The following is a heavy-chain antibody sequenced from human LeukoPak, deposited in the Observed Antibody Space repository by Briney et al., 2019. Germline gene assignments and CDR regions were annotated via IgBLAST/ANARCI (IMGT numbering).Heavy chain of an antibody. CDR1: GFTFSSYS. J-gene: IGHJ4*02. D-gene: IGHD4-17*01. CDR2: ISGSGGTT. CDR3: AKELTTERTPGVDS. Sequence: QPGGSLRLSCTASGFTFSSYSMSWVRQGPGTGLEWVSAISGSGGTTFYADSVKGRFTISRDNSKKTLYLQVNSLRAEDTAVYFCAKELTTERTPGVDSWGQGTLVTVSS. V-gene: IGHV3-23*01.